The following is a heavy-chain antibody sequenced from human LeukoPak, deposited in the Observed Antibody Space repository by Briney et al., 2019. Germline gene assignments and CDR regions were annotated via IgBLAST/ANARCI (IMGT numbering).Heavy chain of an antibody. CDR2: ISSGSETI. J-gene: IGHJ4*02. CDR3: ARDRGSITMVRGVNYY. Sequence: TGGSLRLFCEASGFSFSSHSMNWVRQAPGKGLEWVSYISSGSETIYYADSVKGRFTISRDKAKNSLFLQMNSLRAEDTAVYYCARDRGSITMVRGVNYYWGQGTLVTVSS. D-gene: IGHD3-10*01. CDR1: GFSFSSHS. V-gene: IGHV3-48*01.